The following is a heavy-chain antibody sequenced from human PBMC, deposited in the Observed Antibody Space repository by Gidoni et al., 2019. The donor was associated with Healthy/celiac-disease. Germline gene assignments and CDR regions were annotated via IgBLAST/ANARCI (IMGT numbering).Heavy chain of an antibody. Sequence: EVQLVESGGGLVKPGGSLRLSCAASGFTFSSYSMNWVRQAPGKGLEWVSSISSSSSYIYYADSVKGRFTISRDNAKNSLYLQMNSLRAEDTAVYYCARDPAEVDIVVVVAALHNYYYYGMDVWGQGTTVTVSS. J-gene: IGHJ6*02. CDR2: ISSSSSYI. D-gene: IGHD2-15*01. CDR1: GFTFSSYS. V-gene: IGHV3-21*01. CDR3: ARDPAEVDIVVVVAALHNYYYYGMDV.